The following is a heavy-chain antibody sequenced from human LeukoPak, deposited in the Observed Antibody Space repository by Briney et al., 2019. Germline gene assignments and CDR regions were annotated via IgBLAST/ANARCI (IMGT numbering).Heavy chain of an antibody. Sequence: GGSLRLSCAASGFTFDDYGMSWVRQAPGKGLEWVSGINWNGGSTGYADSVKGRFTISRDNAKNSLYLQMNSLRAEDTALYYCARVSYDIVVVPAAMRGYYYYYYMDVWGKGTTVTVSS. CDR2: INWNGGST. CDR3: ARVSYDIVVVPAAMRGYYYYYYMDV. CDR1: GFTFDDYG. J-gene: IGHJ6*03. D-gene: IGHD2-2*01. V-gene: IGHV3-20*04.